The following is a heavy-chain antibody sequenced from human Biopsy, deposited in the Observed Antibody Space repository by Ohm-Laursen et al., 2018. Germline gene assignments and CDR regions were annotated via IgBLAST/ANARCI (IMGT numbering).Heavy chain of an antibody. CDR3: ARNTGWYRDLYYFDY. V-gene: IGHV1-46*01. CDR1: GYSFTSYY. D-gene: IGHD6-19*01. J-gene: IGHJ4*02. CDR2: INPSGSTT. Sequence: SVKVSCNASGYSFTSYYMHWVRQAPGQGLEWMGMINPSGSTTSYPQIFQGRVTMTRDTSKSTVYMELSSLRSADTAVYFCARNTGWYRDLYYFDYWGQGTLVTVSS.